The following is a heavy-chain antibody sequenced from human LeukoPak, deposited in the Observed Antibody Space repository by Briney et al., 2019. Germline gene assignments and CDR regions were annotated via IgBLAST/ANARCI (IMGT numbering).Heavy chain of an antibody. CDR1: GYTLTSYY. J-gene: IGHJ4*02. CDR2: INPSGGST. D-gene: IGHD1-26*01. V-gene: IGHV1-46*01. CDR3: ARGLDIVGAIRPFDY. Sequence: ASVKVSCKASGYTLTSYYMHWVRQAPGQGLEWMGIINPSGGSTSYAQKFQGRVTMTRDTSTSTVYMELSSLRSEDTAVYYCARGLDIVGAIRPFDYWGQGTLVTVSS.